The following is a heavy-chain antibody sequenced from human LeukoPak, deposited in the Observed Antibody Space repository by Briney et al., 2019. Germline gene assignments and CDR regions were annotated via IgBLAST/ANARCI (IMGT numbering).Heavy chain of an antibody. CDR1: GFTFSSYS. CDR2: ISSSSSYI. J-gene: IGHJ5*02. D-gene: IGHD3-16*01. Sequence: PGGSLRLSCAASGFTFSSYSMNWVRQAPGKGLEWVSSISSSSSYIYYADSVKGRFTTSRDNAKNSLYLQMNSLRAEDTAVYYCARHAITFGFYGPWFDPWGQGTLVTVSS. V-gene: IGHV3-21*01. CDR3: ARHAITFGFYGPWFDP.